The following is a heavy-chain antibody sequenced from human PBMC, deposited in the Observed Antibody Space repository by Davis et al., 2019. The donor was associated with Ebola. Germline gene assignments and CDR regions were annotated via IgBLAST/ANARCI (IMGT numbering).Heavy chain of an antibody. D-gene: IGHD3-16*01. CDR3: ARQPIMITPRMDV. Sequence: MPSETLSLTCAVSGGSISSSNWWSWVRQPPGKGLEWIGEIYHSGSTNYNPSLKSRVTISVDKSKNQFSLKLSSVTAADTAVYYCARQPIMITPRMDVWGKGTTVTVSS. V-gene: IGHV4-4*02. CDR1: GGSISSSNW. CDR2: IYHSGST. J-gene: IGHJ6*04.